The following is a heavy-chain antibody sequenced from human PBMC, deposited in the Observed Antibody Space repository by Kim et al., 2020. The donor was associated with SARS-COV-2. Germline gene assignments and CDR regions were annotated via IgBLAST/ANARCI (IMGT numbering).Heavy chain of an antibody. Sequence: ASVKVSCEASGYTFTGHYMHWVRQAPGQGLEYMGWINPISGGTKYAQKFQGRVTMTRDTSVSTAYMELGRLSSDDTAVYYCAKDPRAGLELTAMAYFDYWGQGTLVTVSS. J-gene: IGHJ4*02. CDR3: AKDPRAGLELTAMAYFDY. V-gene: IGHV1-2*02. D-gene: IGHD1-7*01. CDR2: INPISGGT. CDR1: GYTFTGHY.